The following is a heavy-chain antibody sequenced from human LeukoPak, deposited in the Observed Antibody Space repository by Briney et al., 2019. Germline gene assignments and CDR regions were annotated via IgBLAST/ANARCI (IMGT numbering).Heavy chain of an antibody. Sequence: PGGSLRLSCGASGFTVSTYYMNWVRQAPGKGLEWVSVIYSGGGTYYADSVKGRITISRDYSKKTVCLQMNILRAEDTAVYYCARAYSSGWLHFDYWGQGTLVTVSS. CDR2: IYSGGGT. CDR1: GFTVSTYY. CDR3: ARAYSSGWLHFDY. D-gene: IGHD6-19*01. J-gene: IGHJ4*02. V-gene: IGHV3-53*01.